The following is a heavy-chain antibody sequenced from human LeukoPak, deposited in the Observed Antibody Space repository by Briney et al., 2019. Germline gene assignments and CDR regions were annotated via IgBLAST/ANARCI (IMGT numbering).Heavy chain of an antibody. D-gene: IGHD3-9*01. CDR3: ARQKLHYDILTGNDAFDI. V-gene: IGHV4-34*01. Sequence: PSETLSLTCAVYGGSFSGSYWSWIRQPPGKGLEWIGEINDSGSTNYNPSLKSRVTISVDTSKNQFSLNLSSVTAADTAVYYCARQKLHYDILTGNDAFDIWGQGTMVTVSS. J-gene: IGHJ3*02. CDR1: GGSFSGSY. CDR2: INDSGST.